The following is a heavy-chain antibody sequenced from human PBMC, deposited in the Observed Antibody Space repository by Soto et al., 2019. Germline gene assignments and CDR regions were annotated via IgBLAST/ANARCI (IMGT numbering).Heavy chain of an antibody. V-gene: IGHV4-4*02. CDR2: IYHSGST. D-gene: IGHD3-3*01. CDR3: ARAPYDFWSGYYSFDY. CDR1: GGSISSSNW. Sequence: LSLTCAVSGGSISSSNWCSWVRQPPGNGLEWIGEIYHSGSTNYNPSLKSRVTISVDKSKNQFSLKLSSVTAADTAVYYCARAPYDFWSGYYSFDYWGQGTLVTVSS. J-gene: IGHJ4*02.